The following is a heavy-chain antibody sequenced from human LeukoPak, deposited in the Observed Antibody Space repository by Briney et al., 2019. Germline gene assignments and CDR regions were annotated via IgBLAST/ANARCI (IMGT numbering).Heavy chain of an antibody. CDR3: TRLAYYYDSSGYYYEYYFDY. D-gene: IGHD3-22*01. J-gene: IGHJ4*02. Sequence: TGGSLRLSCAASGFTFSGSAMHWVRQASGKGLEWVGRIRSKANSYATAYAASVKGRFTISRDDSKNTAYLQMNSLKTEDTAVYYCTRLAYYYDSSGYYYEYYFDYWGQGTLVTVSS. CDR2: IRSKANSYAT. CDR1: GFTFSGSA. V-gene: IGHV3-73*01.